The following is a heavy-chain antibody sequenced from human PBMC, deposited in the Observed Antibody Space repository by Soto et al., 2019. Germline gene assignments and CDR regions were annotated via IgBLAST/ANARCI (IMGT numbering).Heavy chain of an antibody. D-gene: IGHD3-10*01. CDR3: ASQRLWFGELLTKCYFYYGLDV. CDR1: GGTFSSSA. CDR2: IIPTFGTA. J-gene: IGHJ6*02. Sequence: GASVKVSCKASGGTFSSSAISWVRQAPGQGLEWMGNIIPTFGTADYARKVQGRVAFTADTSTSTAYMELSSLRSEDTAVYYCASQRLWFGELLTKCYFYYGLDVWGQGTTVTVSS. V-gene: IGHV1-69*06.